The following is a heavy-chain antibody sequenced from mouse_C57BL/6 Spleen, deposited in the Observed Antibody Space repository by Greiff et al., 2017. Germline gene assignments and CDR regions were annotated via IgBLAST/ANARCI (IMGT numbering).Heavy chain of an antibody. Sequence: QVQLQQPGAELVRPGSSVKLSCKASGYTFTSYWMHWVKQRPIQGLEWIGNIDPSDSETHYNQKFKDKATLTVDKSSSTAYMQLSSLTSEDSAVYYCASNPKELGNHFDCWGQGTTLTVSS. V-gene: IGHV1-52*01. D-gene: IGHD4-1*01. CDR2: IDPSDSET. CDR1: GYTFTSYW. CDR3: ASNPKELGNHFDC. J-gene: IGHJ2*01.